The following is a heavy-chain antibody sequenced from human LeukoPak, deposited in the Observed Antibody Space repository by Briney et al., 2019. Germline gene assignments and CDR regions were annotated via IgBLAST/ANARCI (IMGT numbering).Heavy chain of an antibody. V-gene: IGHV3-48*01. CDR3: ATRGAYSSSWSLHY. J-gene: IGHJ4*02. CDR1: GFTFSSYS. D-gene: IGHD6-13*01. Sequence: GGSLRLSCAASGFTFSSYSMNWVRQAPGKGLEWVSYISSSSSTIYYADSVKGRFTISRDNAKNSLYLQMNSLRAEDTAVYYCATRGAYSSSWSLHYWGQGTLVTVSS. CDR2: ISSSSSTI.